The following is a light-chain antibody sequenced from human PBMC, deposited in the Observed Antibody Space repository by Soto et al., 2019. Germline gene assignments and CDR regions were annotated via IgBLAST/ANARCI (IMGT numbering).Light chain of an antibody. CDR3: CSYASSRSYV. CDR2: EGS. CDR1: SSDVGSYNF. Sequence: QSFLTQPASVSGSPGQSITISCTGTSSDVGSYNFVSWYQQHPGKAPKLTIYEGSKRPSGVSNRFSGSKSGNTASLTISGLQAEDEADYYCCSYASSRSYVFGTGTKLTVL. J-gene: IGLJ1*01. V-gene: IGLV2-23*01.